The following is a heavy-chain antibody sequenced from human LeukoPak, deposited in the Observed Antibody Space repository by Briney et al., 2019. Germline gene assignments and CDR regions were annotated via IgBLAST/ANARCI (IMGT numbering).Heavy chain of an antibody. V-gene: IGHV4-31*03. Sequence: PSETLSLTCTVSGGSISSGGYYWSWIRQHPGKGLEWIGYIYYSGSTYYNPSLKSRVTISVDTSKNQFSLKLSSVTAADTAVYYCARDGLHSSGWYDYYYYYGMDVWGQGTTVTVSS. CDR1: GGSISSGGYY. CDR2: IYYSGST. D-gene: IGHD6-19*01. CDR3: ARDGLHSSGWYDYYYYYGMDV. J-gene: IGHJ6*02.